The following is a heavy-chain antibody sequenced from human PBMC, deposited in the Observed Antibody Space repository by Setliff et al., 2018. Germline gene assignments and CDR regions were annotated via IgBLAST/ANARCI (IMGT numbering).Heavy chain of an antibody. CDR3: ARQQQLVIGSTAYYYYGMDV. CDR1: GYSISSGYY. J-gene: IGHJ6*02. CDR2: IYHSGST. V-gene: IGHV4-38-2*01. D-gene: IGHD6-13*01. Sequence: SETLSLTCAVSGYSISSGYYWGWIRQPPGKGLEWIGSIYHSGSTYYNPPLKSRVTISVDTSKNQFSLKLSSVTAADTAVYYCARQQQLVIGSTAYYYYGMDVWGQGTTVTVSS.